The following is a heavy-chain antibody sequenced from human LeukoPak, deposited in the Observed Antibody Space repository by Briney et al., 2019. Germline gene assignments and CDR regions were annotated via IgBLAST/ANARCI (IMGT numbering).Heavy chain of an antibody. D-gene: IGHD3-16*02. V-gene: IGHV4-31*03. CDR2: IYYSGGT. CDR3: ARDNRRSWFDP. Sequence: SQTLSLTCTVSGGSISSGGYYWSWIRQHPGKGLEWIGYIYYSGGTYYNPSLKSRVTISVDTSKNQFSLKLSSVTAADTAVYYCARDNRRSWFDPWGQGTLVTVSS. J-gene: IGHJ5*02. CDR1: GGSISSGGYY.